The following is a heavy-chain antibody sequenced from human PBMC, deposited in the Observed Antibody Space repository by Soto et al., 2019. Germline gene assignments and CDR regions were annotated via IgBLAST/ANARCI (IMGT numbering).Heavy chain of an antibody. V-gene: IGHV3-33*01. CDR2: IWYDGSNK. CDR3: AREPLAYDSSGYYLFTGGYYGMDV. Sequence: QVQLVESGGGVVQPGRSLRLSCAASGFTFSSYGMHWVRQAPGKGLEWVAVIWYDGSNKYYADSVKGRFTISRDNSKNTLYLQMNSLRAEDTAVYYCAREPLAYDSSGYYLFTGGYYGMDVWGQGTTVTVSS. J-gene: IGHJ6*02. CDR1: GFTFSSYG. D-gene: IGHD3-22*01.